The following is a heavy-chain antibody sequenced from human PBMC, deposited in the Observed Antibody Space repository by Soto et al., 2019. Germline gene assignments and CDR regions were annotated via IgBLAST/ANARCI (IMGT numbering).Heavy chain of an antibody. CDR3: ARVRYNRDSYPDS. J-gene: IGHJ4*02. CDR1: GGTFSNYA. V-gene: IGHV1-18*01. Sequence: ASVKVSCKASGGTFSNYAITWVRQAPGQGLEWMGWISAYNGNTNYAQKLQGRVTMTTDTSTSTAYMELRSLRSDDTAVYYCARVRYNRDSYPDSWGQGTLVTVSS. D-gene: IGHD1-7*01. CDR2: ISAYNGNT.